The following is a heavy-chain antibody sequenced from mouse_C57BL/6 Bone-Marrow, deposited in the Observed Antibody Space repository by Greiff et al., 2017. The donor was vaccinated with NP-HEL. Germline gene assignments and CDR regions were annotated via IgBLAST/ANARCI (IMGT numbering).Heavy chain of an antibody. D-gene: IGHD2-2*01. Sequence: QVQLQQPGTELVKPGASVKLSCKASGYTFTSYWMHWVKQRPGQGLEWIGNINPSNGGTNYNEKFKSKATLTVDKSSSTAYMQLSSLTSEDSAVYDCARSGGYDRTWFAYWGQGTLVTVAA. CDR3: ARSGGYDRTWFAY. V-gene: IGHV1-53*01. CDR2: INPSNGGT. CDR1: GYTFTSYW. J-gene: IGHJ3*01.